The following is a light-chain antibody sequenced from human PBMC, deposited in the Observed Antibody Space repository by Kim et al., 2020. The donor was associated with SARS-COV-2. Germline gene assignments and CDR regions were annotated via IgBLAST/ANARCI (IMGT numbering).Light chain of an antibody. V-gene: IGKV3-15*01. J-gene: IGKJ4*01. CDR3: HQYNNWPLT. CDR1: QSVSSN. CDR2: DAS. Sequence: EIVMTQSPATLSMSPGERATLSCRASQSVSSNLAWYQQKPGQAPRVLIYDASTRATGIPARFSGSGSGTQFTLTISSLQSEDFAVYYCHQYNNWPLTFGGGTKVDTK.